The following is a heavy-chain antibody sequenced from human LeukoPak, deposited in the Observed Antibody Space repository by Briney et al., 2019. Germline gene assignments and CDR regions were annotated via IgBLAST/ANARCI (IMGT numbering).Heavy chain of an antibody. V-gene: IGHV4-59*04. D-gene: IGHD4-17*01. CDR2: LYDSGST. Sequence: PGGSLRLSCAASGFAFRTYEMNWIRQPPGKGLEWIGNLYDSGSTYYNPSLKSRVTISVDTSKNQFSLKLSSVTAADTAVYYCARDYGDYFDWGQGTLVTVSS. CDR1: GFAFRTYE. J-gene: IGHJ4*02. CDR3: ARDYGDYFD.